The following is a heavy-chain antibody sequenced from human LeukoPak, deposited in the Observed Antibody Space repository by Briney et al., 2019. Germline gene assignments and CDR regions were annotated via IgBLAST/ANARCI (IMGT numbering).Heavy chain of an antibody. Sequence: GGSLRLSCAASGFTFSDYYMSWIRQAPGKGLEWVSYISSSGSTIYYADSVKGRFTISWDNAKNSLYLQMNSLRAEDTAVYYCATQADYDFWSGYDIWGQGTMVTVSS. CDR2: ISSSGSTI. D-gene: IGHD3-3*01. CDR3: ATQADYDFWSGYDI. J-gene: IGHJ3*02. V-gene: IGHV3-11*01. CDR1: GFTFSDYY.